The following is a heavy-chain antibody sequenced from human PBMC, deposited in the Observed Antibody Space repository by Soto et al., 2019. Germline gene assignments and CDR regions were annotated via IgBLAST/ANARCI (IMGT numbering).Heavy chain of an antibody. CDR3: AREPLCGGVGYDHXLDP. D-gene: IGHD2-21*02. V-gene: IGHV1-3*04. CDR1: GYTFTSYA. CDR2: SNIGNGNK. J-gene: IGHJ5*02. Sequence: VQLVQSGAEVKKPGASVRVSCRTSGYTFTSYAIHWVRQAPGQVLEWMAWSNIGNGNKKYSQKFQARVTVSRDTSASTAYXELSSLSTXXXAVXXCAREPLCGGVGYDHXLDPWGQGTLVTV.